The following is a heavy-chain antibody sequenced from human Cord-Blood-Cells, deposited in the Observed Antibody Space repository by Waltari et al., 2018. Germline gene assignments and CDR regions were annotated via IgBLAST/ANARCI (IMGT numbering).Heavy chain of an antibody. J-gene: IGHJ4*02. D-gene: IGHD2-2*01. CDR2: IYYSGST. Sequence: QLQLQESGPGLVKPSETLSLTCTVSGGSISSSSYYWGWIRQPPGKGLEWIGSIYYSGSTYYNPSLKSRVTISVDTSKNQFSLKLSSVTAADTAVYYCATTSGTSCWFDYWGQGTLVTVSS. CDR1: GGSISSSSYY. CDR3: ATTSGTSCWFDY. V-gene: IGHV4-39*01.